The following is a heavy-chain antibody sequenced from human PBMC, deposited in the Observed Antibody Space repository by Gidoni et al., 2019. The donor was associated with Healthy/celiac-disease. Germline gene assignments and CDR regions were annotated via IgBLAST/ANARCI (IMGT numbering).Heavy chain of an antibody. D-gene: IGHD3-22*01. V-gene: IGHV3-23*04. CDR2: ISGSGGST. CDR3: AKDYYDSSGYPRGYFDL. Sequence: EVQLVESGGGLVQPGGSLRLYCAASGFTFSSYAMSWVRQAPGKGLEWVSAISGSGGSTYYADSVKGRFTISRDNSKNTLYLQMNSLRAEDTAVYYCAKDYYDSSGYPRGYFDLWGRGTLVTVSS. J-gene: IGHJ2*01. CDR1: GFTFSSYA.